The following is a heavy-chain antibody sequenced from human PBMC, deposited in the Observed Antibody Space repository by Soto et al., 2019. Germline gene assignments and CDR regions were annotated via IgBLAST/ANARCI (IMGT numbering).Heavy chain of an antibody. CDR3: AREFLADRPESYYGMDV. D-gene: IGHD6-6*01. J-gene: IGHJ6*02. Sequence: ASVKVSCKASGYTFTSYAMHWVRQAPGQRLEWMGWINAGNGNTKYSQKFQGRVTITRDTSASTAYMELSSLRSEDTAVYYCAREFLADRPESYYGMDVWGQGTTVTVSS. CDR1: GYTFTSYA. CDR2: INAGNGNT. V-gene: IGHV1-3*01.